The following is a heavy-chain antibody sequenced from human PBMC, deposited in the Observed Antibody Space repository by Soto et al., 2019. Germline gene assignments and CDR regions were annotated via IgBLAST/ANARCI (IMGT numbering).Heavy chain of an antibody. CDR2: ISYDGSNK. CDR1: GFTFSSYG. CDR3: AKVSYFRGLDYVRYYYYYTDD. D-gene: IGHD2-21*01. V-gene: IGHV3-30*18. Sequence: QVQLVESGGGVVQPGRSLRLSCAASGFTFSSYGMHWVRQAPGKGLEGVAVISYDGSNKYYADSVKGRFTISRDNSKNTLYLQMNSLRAEDTAVYYCAKVSYFRGLDYVRYYYYYTDDWGKGTTVTVSS. J-gene: IGHJ6*03.